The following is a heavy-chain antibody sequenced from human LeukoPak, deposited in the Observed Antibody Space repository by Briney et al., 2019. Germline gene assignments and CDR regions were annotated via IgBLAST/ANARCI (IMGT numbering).Heavy chain of an antibody. Sequence: GGSLRLSCAASGFTFSSYSMDWVRQAPGKGLEWVSSISSSSYIYYADSVKGRFTISRDNAKNSLYLQMNSLRAEDTAVYYCARDRGYDSSGFDYWGQGTLVTVSS. CDR1: GFTFSSYS. V-gene: IGHV3-21*01. D-gene: IGHD3-22*01. J-gene: IGHJ4*02. CDR2: ISSSSYI. CDR3: ARDRGYDSSGFDY.